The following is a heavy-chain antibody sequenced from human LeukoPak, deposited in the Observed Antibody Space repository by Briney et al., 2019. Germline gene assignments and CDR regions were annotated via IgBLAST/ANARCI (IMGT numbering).Heavy chain of an antibody. CDR3: AREAGLGSGYYYDSSGYYKYYFDY. CDR1: GYTFTSYY. CDR2: INPSGGST. D-gene: IGHD3-22*01. V-gene: IGHV1-46*01. Sequence: ASVNVSCKASGYTFTSYYMHWVRQAPGQGLEWMGIINPSGGSTSYAQKFQGRVTMTRDTSTSTVYMELSSLRSEDTAVYYCAREAGLGSGYYYDSSGYYKYYFDYWGQGTLVTVSS. J-gene: IGHJ4*02.